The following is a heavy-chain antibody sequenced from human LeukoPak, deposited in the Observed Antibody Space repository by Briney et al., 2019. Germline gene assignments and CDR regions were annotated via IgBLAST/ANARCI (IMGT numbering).Heavy chain of an antibody. CDR1: GFTFNSYA. Sequence: PGRSLRLSCAASGFTFNSYAMHWVRQAPGKGLEWVAVISYDGSNKYYADSVKGRFTISRDNSKNTLYLRMNSLRAEDTAVYYCARDVKGVFDYWGQGTLVTVSS. V-gene: IGHV3-30-3*01. CDR3: ARDVKGVFDY. CDR2: ISYDGSNK. J-gene: IGHJ4*02.